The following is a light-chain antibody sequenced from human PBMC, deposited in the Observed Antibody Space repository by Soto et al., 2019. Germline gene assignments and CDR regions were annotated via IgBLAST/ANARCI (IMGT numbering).Light chain of an antibody. V-gene: IGKV1-5*01. CDR2: DAS. Sequence: DIQMTQSPSTLSASIGDRVTITCRASQSITTFLAWYQQKPGKAPKLLIYDASSLESGVPSMFSGSGSGTEFTLTISSLQPDDFATYYCQQYNSYSWTFGQGTKVDI. CDR3: QQYNSYSWT. J-gene: IGKJ1*01. CDR1: QSITTF.